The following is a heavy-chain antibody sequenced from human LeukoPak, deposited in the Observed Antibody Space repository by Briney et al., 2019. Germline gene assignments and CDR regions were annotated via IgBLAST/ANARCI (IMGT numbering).Heavy chain of an antibody. CDR3: ARGPILLWIHNGMDV. CDR2: IRSKAYGGTT. V-gene: IGHV3-49*04. D-gene: IGHD5-18*01. Sequence: PGGSLRLSCTGSGFTFGVHAMSWVRQAPGKGLEWVGFIRSKAYGGTTEYAASVQGRFTISRDDSKSIAYLQMNSLKTEGTAFYFCARGPILLWIHNGMDVWGQGTTVTVSS. J-gene: IGHJ6*02. CDR1: GFTFGVHA.